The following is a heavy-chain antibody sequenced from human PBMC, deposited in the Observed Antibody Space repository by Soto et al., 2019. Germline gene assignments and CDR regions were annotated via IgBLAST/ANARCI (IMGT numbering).Heavy chain of an antibody. V-gene: IGHV3-11*06. CDR2: ISSSSSYT. CDR3: ARSEGYYYYGMDV. J-gene: IGHJ6*02. Sequence: GGSLRLSCAASGFTFSDYYMSWIRQAPGKGLEWVSYISSSSSYTNYADSVKGRFTISRDNAKNSLYLQMNSLRAEDTAVYYCARSEGYYYYGMDVWGQGTTVTVSS. CDR1: GFTFSDYY.